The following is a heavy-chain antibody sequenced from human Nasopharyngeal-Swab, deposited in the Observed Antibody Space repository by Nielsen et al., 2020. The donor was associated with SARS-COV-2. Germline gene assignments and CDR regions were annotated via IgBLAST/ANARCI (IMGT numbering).Heavy chain of an antibody. Sequence: WVRQAPGQRLEWIGWIVVGSGNTNYAQKFQERVIITRDMSTSTAYMELSSLRSEDTAVYYCAASRPYDRSGYYSWGQGTLVTVSS. D-gene: IGHD3-22*01. CDR2: IVVGSGNT. J-gene: IGHJ4*02. CDR3: AASRPYDRSGYYS. V-gene: IGHV1-58*01.